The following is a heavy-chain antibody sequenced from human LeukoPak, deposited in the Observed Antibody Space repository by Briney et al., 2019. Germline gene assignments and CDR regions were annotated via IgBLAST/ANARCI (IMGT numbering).Heavy chain of an antibody. CDR3: AKASFIAAAGTGDY. D-gene: IGHD6-13*01. J-gene: IGHJ4*02. V-gene: IGHV3-30*18. Sequence: GGSLRLSCAASGFTFSNYGMHWVRQAPGKGLEWVAVISYDGSDKYYADSVKGRFTISRDNSKNTLYLQMNSLRAEDTAVYYCAKASFIAAAGTGDYWGQGTLVTVSS. CDR1: GFTFSNYG. CDR2: ISYDGSDK.